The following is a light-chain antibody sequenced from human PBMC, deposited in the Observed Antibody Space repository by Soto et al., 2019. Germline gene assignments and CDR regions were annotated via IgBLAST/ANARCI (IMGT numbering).Light chain of an antibody. J-gene: IGKJ4*01. Sequence: DNQMTQSPSTLAASVGDRVTISCRASQTISGRLAWYQQKPGKAPNLLIYRTSSLKSGVPAWFSGSGSGTEFTLTISSLQPDDYATYYCQHYNTYLVTFGGGTKVEIK. CDR3: QHYNTYLVT. CDR2: RTS. V-gene: IGKV1-5*03. CDR1: QTISGR.